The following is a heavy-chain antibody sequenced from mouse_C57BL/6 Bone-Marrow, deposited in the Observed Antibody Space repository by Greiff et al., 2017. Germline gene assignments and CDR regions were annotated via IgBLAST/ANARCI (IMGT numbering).Heavy chain of an antibody. Sequence: EVQVVESGGGLVQPGGSLKLSCAASGFTFSDYYMYWVRQTPEKRLEWVAYISNGGGSTYYPDTVKGRFTISRDNAKNTLYLPMSRLKSEDTAMYYCASPYGYAWFAYWGQGTLVTVSA. V-gene: IGHV5-12*01. D-gene: IGHD2-2*01. J-gene: IGHJ3*01. CDR3: ASPYGYAWFAY. CDR1: GFTFSDYY. CDR2: ISNGGGST.